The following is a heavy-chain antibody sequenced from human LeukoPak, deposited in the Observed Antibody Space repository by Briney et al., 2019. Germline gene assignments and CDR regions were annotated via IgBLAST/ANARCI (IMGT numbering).Heavy chain of an antibody. V-gene: IGHV1-46*01. CDR3: ARVSACSGGSCYSFDY. J-gene: IGHJ4*02. CDR1: GYTFTSYY. CDR2: INPTGGST. D-gene: IGHD2-15*01. Sequence: ASVKVSCKASGYTFTSYYMHWVRQAPGQGLEWMGLINPTGGSTGYAQKFQGRVTVTRDMSTSTVYMELSSLRSEDTAVYYCARVSACSGGSCYSFDYWGQGTLVTVSS.